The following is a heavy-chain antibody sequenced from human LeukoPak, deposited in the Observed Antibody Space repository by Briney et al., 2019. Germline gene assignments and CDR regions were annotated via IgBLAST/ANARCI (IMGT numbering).Heavy chain of an antibody. Sequence: SETLSLTCAVYGGSFSGYYWSWIRQPPGKGLEWIGEINHSGSTNYNPSLKSRVTISVDTSKNQFSLKLSSVTAADTAVYYCARHGHYYDSSGYYVRPKNWFDPWGQGTLVTVSS. V-gene: IGHV4-34*01. CDR2: INHSGST. CDR1: GGSFSGYY. CDR3: ARHGHYYDSSGYYVRPKNWFDP. J-gene: IGHJ5*02. D-gene: IGHD3-22*01.